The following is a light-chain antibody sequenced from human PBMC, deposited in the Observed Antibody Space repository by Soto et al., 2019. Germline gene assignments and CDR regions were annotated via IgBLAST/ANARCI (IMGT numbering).Light chain of an antibody. Sequence: QSALTQPPSASGSPGQSVTILCTGTSSDVGGYNYVSWYQQHPGKAPKLMIYDVSKRPSGVPDRFSGSKSGNTASLTISGLQAEDEADYYCCSYAGSYTWVFGGGTKLTVL. CDR3: CSYAGSYTWV. CDR2: DVS. CDR1: SSDVGGYNY. V-gene: IGLV2-11*01. J-gene: IGLJ3*02.